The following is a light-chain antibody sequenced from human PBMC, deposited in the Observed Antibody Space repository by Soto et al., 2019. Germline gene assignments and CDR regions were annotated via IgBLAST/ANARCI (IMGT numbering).Light chain of an antibody. CDR3: QQYNSWPQT. V-gene: IGKV3-15*01. J-gene: IGKJ1*01. CDR2: GAS. Sequence: EIVLTQSPATLSLSPGERAILSCRASQSVSRKLAWYQQTRGQAPRLLIYGASTGATGIPARFSGRGSGTEFTLSISSLQSEDFAVYYCQQYNSWPQTFGQGTKVDI. CDR1: QSVSRK.